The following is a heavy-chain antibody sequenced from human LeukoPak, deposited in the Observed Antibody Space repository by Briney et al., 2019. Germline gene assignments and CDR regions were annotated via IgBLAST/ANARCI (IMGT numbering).Heavy chain of an antibody. CDR1: GFTFGTAW. V-gene: IGHV3-15*01. Sequence: PGVSLRLSCVSSGFTFGTAWMSWVRQAPGKGLEWLGHIKSEGEGATTDYAAPAKGRFAISRDDSKNMIYLQMSSLKIDDTAIYYCIAHFPYFYGFEVWGKGTTVTVPS. D-gene: IGHD3-3*02. CDR3: IAHFPYFYGFEV. CDR2: IKSEGEGATT. J-gene: IGHJ6*04.